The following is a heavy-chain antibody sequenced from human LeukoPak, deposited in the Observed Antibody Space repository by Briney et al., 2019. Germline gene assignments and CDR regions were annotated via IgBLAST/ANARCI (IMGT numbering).Heavy chain of an antibody. CDR1: GYTFTSYG. V-gene: IGHV1-18*01. J-gene: IGHJ6*03. Sequence: ASVKVSCKASGYTFTSYGISWVRQAPGQGLEWMGWISAYNGNTNYAQKLQGRVTMTTDTSKSTAYMELRSLRSDDTAVYYCARVSMVRDFYYYYYMDVWGKGTTVTVSS. CDR3: ARVSMVRDFYYYYYMDV. D-gene: IGHD3-10*01. CDR2: ISAYNGNT.